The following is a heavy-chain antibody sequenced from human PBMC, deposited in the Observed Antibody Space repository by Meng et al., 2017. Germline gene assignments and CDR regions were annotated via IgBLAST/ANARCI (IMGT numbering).Heavy chain of an antibody. V-gene: IGHV3-30*01. D-gene: IGHD3-10*01. Sequence: VALVESGGGVVQPGSSLRLSFAASGFTFSSYAMHWVRQAPGKGLEWVAVISYDGSNKYYADSVKGRFTISRDNSKNTLYLQMNSLRAEDTAVYYCARASGGSGSYWRHPFDYWGQGTLVTVSS. CDR3: ARASGGSGSYWRHPFDY. J-gene: IGHJ4*02. CDR1: GFTFSSYA. CDR2: ISYDGSNK.